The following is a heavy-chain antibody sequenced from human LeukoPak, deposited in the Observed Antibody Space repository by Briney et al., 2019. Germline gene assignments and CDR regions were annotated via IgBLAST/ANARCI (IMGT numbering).Heavy chain of an antibody. J-gene: IGHJ4*02. D-gene: IGHD3-22*01. CDR1: GGTFSSYA. V-gene: IGHV1-69*13. CDR3: ASIDDSSGYLLNY. Sequence: SVKVSCKASGGTFSSYAISWVRQAPGQWLEWMGGIIPIFGTANYAQKFQGRVTITADESTSTAYMELSSLRSEDTAVYYCASIDDSSGYLLNYWGQGTLVTVSS. CDR2: IIPIFGTA.